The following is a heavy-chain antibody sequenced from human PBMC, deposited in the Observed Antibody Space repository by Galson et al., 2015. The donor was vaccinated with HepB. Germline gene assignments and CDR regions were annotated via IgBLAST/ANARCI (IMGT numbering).Heavy chain of an antibody. D-gene: IGHD6-13*01. J-gene: IGHJ4*02. CDR3: ARGGVIAAAGRGFDY. V-gene: IGHV4-34*01. Sequence: ETLSLTCAVYGGSFSGYYWSWIRQPPGKGLEWIGEINHSGSTNYNPSLKSRVTISVDTSKNQSSLKLSSVTAADTAVYYCARGGVIAAAGRGFDYWGQGTLVTVSS. CDR2: INHSGST. CDR1: GGSFSGYY.